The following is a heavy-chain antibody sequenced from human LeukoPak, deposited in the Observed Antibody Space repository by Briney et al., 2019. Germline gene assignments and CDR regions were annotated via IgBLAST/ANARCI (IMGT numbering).Heavy chain of an antibody. V-gene: IGHV1-2*02. CDR1: GYTFTGYY. J-gene: IGHJ4*02. D-gene: IGHD5-18*01. CDR3: ARYSAGTAMSYYFDY. Sequence: ASVKVSCKASGYTFTGYYMHWVRQAPGQGLEWMGWINPNSGGTNYAQKFQGRVTMTRDTSISTAYMELSRLRSDDTAVYYCARYSAGTAMSYYFDYWGQGTLVTVSS. CDR2: INPNSGGT.